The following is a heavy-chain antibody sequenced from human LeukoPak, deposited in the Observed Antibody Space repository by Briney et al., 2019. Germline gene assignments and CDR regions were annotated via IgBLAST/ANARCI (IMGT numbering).Heavy chain of an antibody. CDR1: GFTFSSYS. V-gene: IGHV3-21*01. J-gene: IGHJ6*02. CDR3: ARDRYPLRHYYYGMDV. CDR2: ISSSSSYI. Sequence: GGSLRLSCAASGFTFSSYSMNWVRQAPGKGLEWVSSISSSSSYIYYADSVKGRFAISRDNAKNSLYLQMNSLRAEDTAVYYCARDRYPLRHYYYGMDVWGQGTTVTVSS. D-gene: IGHD5/OR15-5a*01.